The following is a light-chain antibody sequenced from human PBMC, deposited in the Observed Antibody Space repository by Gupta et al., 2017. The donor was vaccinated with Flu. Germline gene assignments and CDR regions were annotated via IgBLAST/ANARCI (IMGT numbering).Light chain of an antibody. CDR1: QSVSSSY. J-gene: IGKJ1*01. V-gene: IGKV3-20*01. CDR3: QQFDNSRWT. Sequence: EIVLTQSPGTLSLSPGERATLSCRASQSVSSSYLAWYQQKPGQAPRLLVYGASSRATGIPDRFSGSGSGTDFTLTISRREPEDFAVYYCQQFDNSRWTFGQGTRVEIK. CDR2: GAS.